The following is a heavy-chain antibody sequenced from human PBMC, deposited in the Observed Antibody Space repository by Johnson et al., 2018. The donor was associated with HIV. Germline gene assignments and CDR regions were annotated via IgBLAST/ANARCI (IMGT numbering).Heavy chain of an antibody. CDR1: GFTFDDYG. CDR2: INWNSGSI. Sequence: VQLVESGGGVVRPGGSLRLSCAASGFTFDDYGMSWVRQAPGKGLEWVSGINWNSGSIGYADSVKGRFTISRDNAKNSLYLQMNSLRAEDTALYYCAKDCSISSWSPGCPFDIWGQGTMVTVSS. J-gene: IGHJ3*02. D-gene: IGHD6-13*01. CDR3: AKDCSISSWSPGCPFDI. V-gene: IGHV3-20*04.